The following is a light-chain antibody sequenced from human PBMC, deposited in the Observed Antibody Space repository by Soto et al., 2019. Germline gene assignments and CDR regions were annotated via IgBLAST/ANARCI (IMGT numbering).Light chain of an antibody. CDR3: QQYDGAPLT. J-gene: IGKJ3*01. CDR1: QTLRINS. Sequence: EIVLTQSPDTLSLSPGERATLFCRASQTLRINSLAWYQQKPGQVPRLLIYAASTRHTGIPDRFNGSGSGTDFALTIYMLEPEYFAVYFCQQYDGAPLTFGPGTKVDVK. CDR2: AAS. V-gene: IGKV3-20*01.